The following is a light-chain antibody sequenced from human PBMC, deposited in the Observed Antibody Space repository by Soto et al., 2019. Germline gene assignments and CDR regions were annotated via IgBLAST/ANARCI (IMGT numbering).Light chain of an antibody. CDR3: QQRSNWPLT. CDR2: DAS. Sequence: EIVLTQSPATLSLSPGERATLSCRASQSVSSYLAWYQHKPGQAPRLLIYDASNGATGIPARFSGSGSGTDFTLTIRSLEPEDFAVYYCQQRSNWPLTFGGGTNVDLK. J-gene: IGKJ4*01. V-gene: IGKV3-11*01. CDR1: QSVSSY.